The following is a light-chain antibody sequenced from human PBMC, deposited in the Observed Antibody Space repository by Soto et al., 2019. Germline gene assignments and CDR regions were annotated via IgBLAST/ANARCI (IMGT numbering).Light chain of an antibody. J-gene: IGKJ4*01. V-gene: IGKV4-1*01. CDR2: WAS. CDR3: QQYYNTPLT. CDR1: QSVLYSSNNRNY. Sequence: IVMTQSPDSLAVSLVESATINCKSSQSVLYSSNNRNYLAWFQQKPGQPPKLLIYWASTRESGVPDRFSGSGSGTDFTLTISGLQAEDVAVYYCQQYYNTPLTFGGGTKV.